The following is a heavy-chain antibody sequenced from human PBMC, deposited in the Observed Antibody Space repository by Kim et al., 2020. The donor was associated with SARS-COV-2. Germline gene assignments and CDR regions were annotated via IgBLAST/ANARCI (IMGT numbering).Heavy chain of an antibody. CDR3: AKDPPVTGDFAD. J-gene: IGHJ4*02. D-gene: IGHD7-27*01. Sequence: WGSLRLSCAASGFTFSSFGMHWVRQAPGKGLEWVAVISYDGDNKYYADSVKGRFAISRDDSKNTLYLQMSSLRAEDTAVYYCAKDPPVTGDFADWGQGTLVTVSS. CDR2: ISYDGDNK. V-gene: IGHV3-30*18. CDR1: GFTFSSFG.